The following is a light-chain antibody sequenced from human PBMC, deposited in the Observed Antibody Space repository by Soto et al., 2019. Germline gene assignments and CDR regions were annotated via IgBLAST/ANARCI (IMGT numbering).Light chain of an antibody. V-gene: IGKV3-15*01. J-gene: IGKJ1*01. CDR3: QQYNFWPRS. CDR2: GAS. Sequence: EIVLTQSPGTLSLSPGERATLSCRASQSITSSYLAWYQQKPGQAPRLLIYGASIRATGVPARLSGSGYGTEFTLTISNLQSDDFAVYYCQQYNFWPRSFGQGTKVEIK. CDR1: QSITSSY.